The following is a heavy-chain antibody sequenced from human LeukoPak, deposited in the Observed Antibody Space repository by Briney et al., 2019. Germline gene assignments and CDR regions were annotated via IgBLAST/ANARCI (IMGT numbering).Heavy chain of an antibody. V-gene: IGHV3-30-3*01. D-gene: IGHD3-22*01. Sequence: GGSLRLSCAASGFTFSSYAMHWVRQAPGKGLEWVAVISYDGSNKYYADSVKGRFTISRDNPKNTLYLQMNSLRAEDTAVYHCARDSSIVVVITSDFDYWGQGTLVTVSS. J-gene: IGHJ4*02. CDR3: ARDSSIVVVITSDFDY. CDR1: GFTFSSYA. CDR2: ISYDGSNK.